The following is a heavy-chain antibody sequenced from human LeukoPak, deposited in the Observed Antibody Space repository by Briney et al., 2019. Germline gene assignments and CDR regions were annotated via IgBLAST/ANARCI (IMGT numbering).Heavy chain of an antibody. Sequence: SETLSLTCTVSGYSISSGYYWGWIRQPPGKGLEWLGSIYHSGSTYYNPPLKSRVTISVDTSKNQFSLKLSSVTAADTAVYYCARGSGYFDWFDPWGQGALVTVSS. CDR1: GYSISSGYY. V-gene: IGHV4-38-2*02. CDR2: IYHSGST. J-gene: IGHJ5*02. CDR3: ARGSGYFDWFDP. D-gene: IGHD3-9*01.